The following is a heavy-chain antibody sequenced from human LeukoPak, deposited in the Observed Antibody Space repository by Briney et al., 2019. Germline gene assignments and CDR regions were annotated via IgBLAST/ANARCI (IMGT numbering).Heavy chain of an antibody. CDR1: GFTFINYW. Sequence: GGSLRLSCAASGFTFINYWVTWVRQAPGKGLEWVANINQDGSETYYVDSVKGRFTISRDNAKNSLYLQMNSLRAEDTAVYYCANDNYDSSGYYARYYYYYMDVWGKGTTVTVSS. CDR3: ANDNYDSSGYYARYYYYYMDV. V-gene: IGHV3-7*01. D-gene: IGHD3-22*01. J-gene: IGHJ6*03. CDR2: INQDGSET.